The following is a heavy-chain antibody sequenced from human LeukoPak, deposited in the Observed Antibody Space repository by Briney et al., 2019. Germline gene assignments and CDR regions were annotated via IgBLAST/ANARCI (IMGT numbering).Heavy chain of an antibody. V-gene: IGHV1-2*02. J-gene: IGHJ4*02. CDR1: GYTFTDYF. Sequence: ASVKVSCKAPGYTFTDYFMHWVRQAPGQGLEYMGWISPRSGDTYYAQKFQGGVTMTTDTSIRTAYMELTRLTSDDTAVYYCTILNSDRVWGQGTLVTVSS. CDR3: TILNSDRV. CDR2: ISPRSGDT. D-gene: IGHD4-23*01.